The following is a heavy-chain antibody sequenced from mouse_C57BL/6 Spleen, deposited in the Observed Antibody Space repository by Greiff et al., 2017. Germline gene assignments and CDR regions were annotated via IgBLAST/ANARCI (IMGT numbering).Heavy chain of an antibody. V-gene: IGHV3-6*01. CDR1: GYSITSGYY. J-gene: IGHJ3*01. D-gene: IGHD2-3*01. Sequence: EVKLVESGPGLVKPSQSLSLTCSVTGYSITSGYYWNWIRQFPGNKLEWMGYISYDGSNNYNPSLKNRISITRVTSKNQFFLKLNSVTTEDTATYYCADGYYWFAYWGQGTLVTVSA. CDR2: ISYDGSN. CDR3: ADGYYWFAY.